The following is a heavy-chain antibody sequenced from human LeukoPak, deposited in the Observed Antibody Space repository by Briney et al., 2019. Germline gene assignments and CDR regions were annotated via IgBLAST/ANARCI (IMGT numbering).Heavy chain of an antibody. CDR2: INTNTGNP. V-gene: IGHV7-4-1*02. D-gene: IGHD5-18*01. CDR3: ARGNTAMVTSYYYYYGMDV. J-gene: IGHJ6*02. Sequence: ASVKVSCKASGYTFTSYAMNWVRQAPGQGLEWMGWINTNTGNPTYAQGFTGRFVFSLDTSVSTAYLQISSLKAEDTAVYYCARGNTAMVTSYYYYYGMDVWGQGTTVTVSS. CDR1: GYTFTSYA.